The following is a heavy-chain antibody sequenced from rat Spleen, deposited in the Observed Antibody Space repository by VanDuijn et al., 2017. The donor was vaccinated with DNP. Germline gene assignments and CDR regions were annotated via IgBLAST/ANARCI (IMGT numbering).Heavy chain of an antibody. D-gene: IGHD1-5*01. J-gene: IGHJ2*01. Sequence: EVQLQESGPGLVKPSQSLSLTCSVTGYSVTRNYWGWIRKFPGNKMEWIGHISYSGTTSYHPSLKSLISITRDTSKNQFFLHLSSVTTEEPPTYYCARWNIGTSTLDYWGQGVMVTVSS. V-gene: IGHV3-1*01. CDR3: ARWNIGTSTLDY. CDR2: ISYSGTT. CDR1: GYSVTRNY.